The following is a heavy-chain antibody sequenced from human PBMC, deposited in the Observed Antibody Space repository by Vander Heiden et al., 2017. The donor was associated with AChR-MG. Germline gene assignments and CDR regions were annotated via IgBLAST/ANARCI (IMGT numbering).Heavy chain of an antibody. CDR2: ISGSGGST. CDR3: ANHFWSGYYTTDY. Sequence: EVQLLESGGGLVQPGGSLRLSCAASGFTFSSYAMSWVRQAPGKGLGWVSAISGSGGSTYYADSVKGRFTISRDNSKNTLYLQMNSLRAEDTAVYYCANHFWSGYYTTDYWGQGTLVTVSS. CDR1: GFTFSSYA. V-gene: IGHV3-23*01. D-gene: IGHD3-3*02. J-gene: IGHJ4*02.